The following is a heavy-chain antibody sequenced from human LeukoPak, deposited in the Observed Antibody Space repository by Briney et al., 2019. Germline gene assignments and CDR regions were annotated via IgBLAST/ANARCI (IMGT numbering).Heavy chain of an antibody. CDR2: IYYSGST. D-gene: IGHD2-21*02. CDR1: GGSISSGGYY. Sequence: SETLSLTCTVSGGSISSGGYYWSWIRQHPGKGLEWIGHIYYSGSTYYNPSLKSRVTISVDTSKNQFSLKLSSVTAADTAVYYCARKVVTAVRYFDYWGQGTLVTVSS. J-gene: IGHJ4*02. V-gene: IGHV4-31*03. CDR3: ARKVVTAVRYFDY.